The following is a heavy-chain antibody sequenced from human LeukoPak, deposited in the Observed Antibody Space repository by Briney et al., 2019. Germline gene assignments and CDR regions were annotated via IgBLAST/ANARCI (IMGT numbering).Heavy chain of an antibody. Sequence: GGSLRLSCAASGFSFSNYDIHWVRQAPGKGLEWVAVIWYDGNDKCYADSVKGRFTISRDNSKNTLYLQMNSLRAEDTAVYYCARDHGRDYGDYYFDYWGQGTLVTVSS. J-gene: IGHJ4*02. CDR3: ARDHGRDYGDYYFDY. CDR2: IWYDGNDK. D-gene: IGHD4-17*01. CDR1: GFSFSNYD. V-gene: IGHV3-33*01.